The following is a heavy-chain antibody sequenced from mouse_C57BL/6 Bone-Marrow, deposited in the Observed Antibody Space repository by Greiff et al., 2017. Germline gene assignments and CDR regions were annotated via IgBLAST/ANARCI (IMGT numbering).Heavy chain of an antibody. D-gene: IGHD2-3*01. CDR2: IDPNSGGT. V-gene: IGHV1-72*01. CDR3: ARREEKNYDGYYWFAY. J-gene: IGHJ3*01. Sequence: QVQLQQPGAELVKPGASVKLSCKASGYTFTSYWMHWVKQRPGRGLEWIGRIDPNSGGTKYNEKFKSKATLTVDKPSSKAYMQLSSLTSEDSAVYYCARREEKNYDGYYWFAYWGQGTLVTVSA. CDR1: GYTFTSYW.